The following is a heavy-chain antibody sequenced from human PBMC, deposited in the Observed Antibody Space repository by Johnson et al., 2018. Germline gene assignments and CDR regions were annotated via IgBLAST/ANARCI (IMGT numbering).Heavy chain of an antibody. Sequence: EVQLVESGGDVAQPGGSLRLSCAVSGFVFDDYAMPWVRQAPGKGLEWISMLSWNGGATYYADSVKGRFTVSRDSSKNSVFLQMNSLRPEDTALYYCAKDRSYYRDVWGKGTTVTVSS. CDR3: AKDRSYYRDV. J-gene: IGHJ6*03. D-gene: IGHD3-10*01. CDR2: LSWNGGAT. V-gene: IGHV3-43D*03. CDR1: GFVFDDYA.